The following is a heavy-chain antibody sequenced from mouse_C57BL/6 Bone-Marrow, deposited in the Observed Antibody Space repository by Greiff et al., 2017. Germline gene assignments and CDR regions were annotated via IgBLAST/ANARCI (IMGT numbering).Heavy chain of an antibody. V-gene: IGHV1-4*01. CDR1: GYTFTSYT. D-gene: IGHD2-1*01. CDR2: INPSSGYT. J-gene: IGHJ2*01. Sequence: VPLQQSGAELARPGASVKMSCKASGYTFTSYTLHWVKPRPGQGLEWIGYINPSSGYTKYNQKFKDKATLTADKSSRTAYMQLSSLTSEDSAVYYCARVLWYLLDYWGQGTTLTVSS. CDR3: ARVLWYLLDY.